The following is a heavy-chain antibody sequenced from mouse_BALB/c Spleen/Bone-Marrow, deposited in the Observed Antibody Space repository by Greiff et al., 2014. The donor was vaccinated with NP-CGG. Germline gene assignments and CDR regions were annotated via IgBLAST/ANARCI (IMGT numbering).Heavy chain of an antibody. D-gene: IGHD1-1*02. CDR1: GFTXXXXX. CDR2: IRNKARGYTT. J-gene: IGHJ1*01. Sequence: EVQLQQSGGGLVQPGGSLRLSCATSGFTXXXXXXSWVRQPPGKALEWLGFIRNKARGYTTDYSASVKGRFTISRNNSQSILYLQMNTLRAEDSATYYCAREYGYFDVWGAGTTVTVSS. V-gene: IGHV7-3*02. CDR3: AREYGYFDV.